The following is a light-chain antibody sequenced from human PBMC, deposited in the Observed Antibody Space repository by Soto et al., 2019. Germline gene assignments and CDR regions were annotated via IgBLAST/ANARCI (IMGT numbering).Light chain of an antibody. CDR3: GLFTSSFPFV. CDR2: EVT. V-gene: IGLV2-14*01. Sequence: QSVLTQPASVSGSPGQSIAISCTGTRSDVGAYNYVSWYQQHPGKAPKLMISEVTNRPSGVSGRFSGSKSGNTAPLTISGLQAGDGADYYCGLFTSSFPFVFGTGTKLPVL. CDR1: RSDVGAYNY. J-gene: IGLJ1*01.